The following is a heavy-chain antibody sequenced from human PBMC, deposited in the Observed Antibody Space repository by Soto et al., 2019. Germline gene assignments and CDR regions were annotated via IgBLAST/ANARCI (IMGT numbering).Heavy chain of an antibody. V-gene: IGHV1-69*13. CDR2: IIPILGTA. D-gene: IGHD3-10*01. Sequence: SVKVSCKASGGTFSSYAISWVRQAPGQGLEWMGGIIPILGTANYAQKFQGRVTITADESTSTAYMELSSLRSEDTAVYYCARQRVVRLSLDAFDIWGQGTMVTVSS. CDR1: GGTFSSYA. CDR3: ARQRVVRLSLDAFDI. J-gene: IGHJ3*02.